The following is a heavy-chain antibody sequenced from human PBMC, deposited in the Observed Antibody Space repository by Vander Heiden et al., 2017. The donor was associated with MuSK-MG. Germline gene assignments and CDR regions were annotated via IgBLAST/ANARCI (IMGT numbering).Heavy chain of an antibody. V-gene: IGHV4-39*01. J-gene: IGHJ4*02. CDR3: ARQLGREGFLTFGEPPALYFDF. D-gene: IGHD3-10*01. CDR1: AGSISSASPY. CDR2: IYYSGTT. Sequence: QLQLQESGPGLVKPSETLSLTCAVSAGSISSASPYWGWIRQPPGKGLEWIGIIYYSGTTYYNSSLKSRVTISVDTSKNQFSLKLTSVTAADTAVYYCARQLGREGFLTFGEPPALYFDFWGQGTLVTVSS.